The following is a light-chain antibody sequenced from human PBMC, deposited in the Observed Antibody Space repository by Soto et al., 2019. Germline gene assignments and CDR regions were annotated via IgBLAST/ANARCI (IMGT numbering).Light chain of an antibody. J-gene: IGKJ2*01. Sequence: EIVLTQSPGTLSLSPGERATLSCSASQSVSSSYLAWYQQKPGQAPRLLIYGESSRATGIPDRFSGSESGTDFTLTISRLEPEDFAVYYCQQYCSSPRYTYGQGTKLEIK. CDR1: QSVSSSY. CDR3: QQYCSSPRYT. CDR2: GES. V-gene: IGKV3-20*01.